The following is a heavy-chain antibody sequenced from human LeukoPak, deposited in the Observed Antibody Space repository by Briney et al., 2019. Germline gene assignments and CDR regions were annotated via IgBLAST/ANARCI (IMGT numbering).Heavy chain of an antibody. V-gene: IGHV4-34*01. Sequence: SETLSLTCAVYGGSFSGYYWSWIRQPPGKGLEWIGEINHSGSTNYNPSLKSRVTISVDTSKNQFSLKLSSVTAADTAVYYCARPVSGSSGRYYNYWGQGTLVTVSS. J-gene: IGHJ4*02. CDR1: GGSFSGYY. CDR3: ARPVSGSSGRYYNY. CDR2: INHSGST. D-gene: IGHD6-19*01.